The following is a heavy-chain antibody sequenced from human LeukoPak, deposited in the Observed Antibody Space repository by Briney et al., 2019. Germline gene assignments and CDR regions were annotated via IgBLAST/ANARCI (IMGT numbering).Heavy chain of an antibody. CDR3: ARPRVRGIIIRGFDY. J-gene: IGHJ4*02. CDR1: GASFSGYY. Sequence: SETLSLTCAVYGASFSGYYWGWIRQPPGKGLEWIGGINHSGSTNYNPSLKSRVTISADTSKNQFSLKLSSVTAADTAVYYCARPRVRGIIIRGFDYWGQGTLVTVSS. D-gene: IGHD3-10*01. CDR2: INHSGST. V-gene: IGHV4-34*01.